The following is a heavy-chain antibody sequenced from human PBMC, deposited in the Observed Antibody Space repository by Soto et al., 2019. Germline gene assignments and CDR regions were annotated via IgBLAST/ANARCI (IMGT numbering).Heavy chain of an antibody. CDR1: GFTFSSYG. CDR3: AGGGGSAVAVTPFDY. Sequence: GGSLRLSCAASGFTFSSYGMHWVRQAPGKGLEWVAVIWYDGSNKYYGDSVKGRFTISRDNSKNTLYLQMNSLRAEDTAVYFWAGGGGSAVAVTPFDYWGQGTLVTVSS. V-gene: IGHV3-33*01. CDR2: IWYDGSNK. D-gene: IGHD6-19*01. J-gene: IGHJ4*02.